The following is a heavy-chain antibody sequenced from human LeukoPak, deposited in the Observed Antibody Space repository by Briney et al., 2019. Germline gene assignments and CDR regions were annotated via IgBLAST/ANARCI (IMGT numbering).Heavy chain of an antibody. D-gene: IGHD2-2*01. J-gene: IGHJ5*02. Sequence: GGSLRLSCAASGFTFTNYPMTWVRQAPGKGLEWISVISENGVGRYYADSVKGRFTISRDNSKNTLYLQMNSLRAEDTAVYYCAKEKIVVVPALSNWFDPWGQGTLVTVSS. V-gene: IGHV3-23*01. CDR2: ISENGVGR. CDR1: GFTFTNYP. CDR3: AKEKIVVVPALSNWFDP.